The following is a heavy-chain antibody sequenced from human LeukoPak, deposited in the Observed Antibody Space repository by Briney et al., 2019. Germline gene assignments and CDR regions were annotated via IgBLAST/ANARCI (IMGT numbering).Heavy chain of an antibody. CDR3: ARGRYYGDYIDY. J-gene: IGHJ4*02. V-gene: IGHV4-59*08. Sequence: PSETLSLTCTVSGGSISSYYWSWIRQALGKGLEWIGYHYYSGTTNYSPSLKSRVDISIDTFRNQFSLRLTSVTAADTAVYYCARGRYYGDYIDYWGQGALVTVSS. CDR2: HYYSGTT. CDR1: GGSISSYY. D-gene: IGHD4-17*01.